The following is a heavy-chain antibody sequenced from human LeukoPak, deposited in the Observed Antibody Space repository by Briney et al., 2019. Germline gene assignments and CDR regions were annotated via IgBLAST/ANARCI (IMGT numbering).Heavy chain of an antibody. CDR2: FYSGGST. D-gene: IGHD6-13*01. Sequence: GGSLRLSCAASGFTVSDNYMSWVRQAPGKGLEWVSVFYSGGSTRYADSVKGRFTVSRDNSKNTLYLQLNSLRAEDTAVYFCASSSWSSEYFHYWGQGTLVTVSS. J-gene: IGHJ1*01. CDR3: ASSSWSSEYFHY. CDR1: GFTVSDNY. V-gene: IGHV3-66*01.